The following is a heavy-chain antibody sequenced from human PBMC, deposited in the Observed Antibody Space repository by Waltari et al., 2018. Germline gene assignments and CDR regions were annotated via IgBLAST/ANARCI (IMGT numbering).Heavy chain of an antibody. CDR3: ARRQQLDAFDI. CDR2: IYHSGST. J-gene: IGHJ3*02. V-gene: IGHV4-38-2*01. CDR1: GYSISSGYY. Sequence: QVQLQESGPGLVKPSETLSLTCAVSGYSISSGYYWGWIRQPPGKGLEWIGSIYHSGSTYDNPSLKSRVTISVDTSKNQFSLKLSSVTAADTAVYYCARRQQLDAFDIWGQGTMVTVSS. D-gene: IGHD6-13*01.